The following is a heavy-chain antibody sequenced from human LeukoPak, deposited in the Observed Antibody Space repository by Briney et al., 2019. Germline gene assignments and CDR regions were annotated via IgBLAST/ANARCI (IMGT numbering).Heavy chain of an antibody. V-gene: IGHV4-39*07. CDR1: GGSISSSSYY. CDR2: IYYSGST. D-gene: IGHD6-25*01. Sequence: SETLSLTCTVSGGSISSSSYYWGWIRQPPGKGLEWIGSIYYSGSTYYNPSLKSRVTISVDTSKNQFSLKLSSVTAADTAVYYCARGAGGPTPFDLWGRGTLVTVSS. J-gene: IGHJ2*01. CDR3: ARGAGGPTPFDL.